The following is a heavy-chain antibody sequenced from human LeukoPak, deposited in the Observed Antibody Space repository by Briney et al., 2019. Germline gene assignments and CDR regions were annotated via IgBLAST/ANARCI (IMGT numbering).Heavy chain of an antibody. CDR2: ISYSGST. CDR1: GGSISSYY. D-gene: IGHD3-22*01. J-gene: IGHJ5*02. Sequence: SETLSLTCTVSGGSISSYYWSWLRQPPGKGLEWIACISYSGSTKYNPSLKSRVTISVDTSKNQLSLKLSSVTAADTAVYYCAREPGFDSGGYLNWFDPWGQGTLVTVSS. CDR3: AREPGFDSGGYLNWFDP. V-gene: IGHV4-59*01.